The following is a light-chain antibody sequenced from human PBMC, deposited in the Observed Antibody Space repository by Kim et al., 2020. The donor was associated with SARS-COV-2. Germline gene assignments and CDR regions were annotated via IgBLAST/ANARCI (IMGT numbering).Light chain of an antibody. Sequence: SYELTQPPSVSVSPGQTASITCSGDKLGDKYACWYQQKPGQFPVLVIYQDSKRPSGIPERFSGSNSGNTATLTISGTQAMDEADYYCQAWDSSRVFGGGT. CDR3: QAWDSSRV. V-gene: IGLV3-1*01. CDR2: QDS. CDR1: KLGDKY. J-gene: IGLJ3*02.